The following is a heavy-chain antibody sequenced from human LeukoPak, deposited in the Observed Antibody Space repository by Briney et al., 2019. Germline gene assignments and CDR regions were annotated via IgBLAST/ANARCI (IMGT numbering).Heavy chain of an antibody. J-gene: IGHJ6*03. Sequence: GGSLRLSCAASGFTFSSYAMSWVRQAPGKGLEWVSAIPGGGGSTYYADSVKGRFTISRDNSRTTLYLQMSSLRAEDTAVYYCARRAGDCSSTSCYLYYYYYMDVWGKGTTVTVSS. CDR3: ARRAGDCSSTSCYLYYYYYMDV. CDR1: GFTFSSYA. CDR2: IPGGGGST. V-gene: IGHV3-23*01. D-gene: IGHD2-2*01.